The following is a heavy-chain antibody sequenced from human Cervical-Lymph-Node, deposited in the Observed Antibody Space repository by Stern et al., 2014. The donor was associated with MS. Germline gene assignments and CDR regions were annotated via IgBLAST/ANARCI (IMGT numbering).Heavy chain of an antibody. J-gene: IGHJ4*02. CDR1: GGSISSDDHY. Sequence: QLQLQESGPGLVRPSQTLSLTCTVSGGSISSDDHYWSWVRQPPGKGLEWIGYISYTGSSYFRPSLKSRATMSVDTSKNQFSLKLKSVTAADTAVYFCARTDILLLDYWGRGALVTVSS. CDR3: ARTDILLLDY. D-gene: IGHD3-22*01. V-gene: IGHV4-30-4*01. CDR2: ISYTGSS.